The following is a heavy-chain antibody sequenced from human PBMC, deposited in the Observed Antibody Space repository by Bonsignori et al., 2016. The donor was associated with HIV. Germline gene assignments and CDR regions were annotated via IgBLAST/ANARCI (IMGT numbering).Heavy chain of an antibody. CDR3: ARRGSIVGPTTGFDY. CDR1: GGSISSTSYY. CDR2: FYYTGRT. J-gene: IGHJ4*02. D-gene: IGHD1-26*01. V-gene: IGHV4-39*07. Sequence: QLQLQESGPGLVKPSETLSLTCTVSGGSISSTSYYWDWIRQPPGKGLEWIGTFYYTGRTYYNPSLQSRVTISGDTSKNQFSLKLTSVTAADTALYYCARRGSIVGPTTGFDYWGLGTLVTFSS.